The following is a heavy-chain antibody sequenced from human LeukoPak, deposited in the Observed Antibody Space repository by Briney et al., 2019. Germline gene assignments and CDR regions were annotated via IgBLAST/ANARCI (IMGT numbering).Heavy chain of an antibody. V-gene: IGHV1-69*13. J-gene: IGHJ6*02. CDR2: IIPIFGTA. Sequence: SVTVSCKASGGTFSSYAISRLRQAPGQALEWMGGIIPIFGTANYAQKFQGRVTITADESTSTACMELSSLRSEDTAVYYCARDKILGYYYYYYGMDVWGQGTTVTVSS. CDR1: GGTFSSYA. D-gene: IGHD3-3*01. CDR3: ARDKILGYYYYYYGMDV.